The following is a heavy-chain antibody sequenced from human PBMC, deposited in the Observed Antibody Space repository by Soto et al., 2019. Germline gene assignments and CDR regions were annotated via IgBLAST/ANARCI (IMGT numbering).Heavy chain of an antibody. CDR3: ARDPMIAAAGTGAFDI. Sequence: SETLSLTCTVSGASISNNIYYWGWIRQPPGKGLGWIGIVYYSGSTYYSPSLKSRVTISLDTSKNQFSLKLSSVTAADTAVYYCARDPMIAAAGTGAFDIWGQGTMVTVSS. CDR2: VYYSGST. V-gene: IGHV4-39*07. CDR1: GASISNNIYY. J-gene: IGHJ3*02. D-gene: IGHD6-13*01.